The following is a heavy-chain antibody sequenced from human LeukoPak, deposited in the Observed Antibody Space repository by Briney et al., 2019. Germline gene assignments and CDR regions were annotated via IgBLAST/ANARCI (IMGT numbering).Heavy chain of an antibody. CDR3: ARAPAKWLRYVYFDY. D-gene: IGHD5-12*01. CDR2: IIPIFGTA. Sequence: GASVKVSCKASGGTFSSYAISWVRQAPGQGLEWMGGIIPIFGTANYAQKFQGRVTIPADESMSKAYMEVSSLRSEDTAVYYCARAPAKWLRYVYFDYWGQGTLVTVSS. V-gene: IGHV1-69*13. J-gene: IGHJ4*02. CDR1: GGTFSSYA.